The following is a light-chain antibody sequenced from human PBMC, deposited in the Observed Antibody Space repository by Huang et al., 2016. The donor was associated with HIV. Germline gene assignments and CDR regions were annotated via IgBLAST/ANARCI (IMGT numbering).Light chain of an antibody. CDR2: WAA. J-gene: IGKJ1*01. CDR3: QQYYSSPQT. Sequence: DIIMTQSPDSLAVSLGERATLNCRSSQSVYSSSTSKDFMAWFQQKPWQPPRLLVFWAAKRESGVPDRVRGSGSGTHFTLAIANLEAENAAIYYCQQYYSSPQTFGQGTRVEVK. V-gene: IGKV4-1*01. CDR1: QSVYSSSTSKDF.